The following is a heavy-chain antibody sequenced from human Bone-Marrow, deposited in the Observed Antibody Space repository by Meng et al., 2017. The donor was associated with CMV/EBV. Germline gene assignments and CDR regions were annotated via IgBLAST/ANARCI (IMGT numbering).Heavy chain of an antibody. V-gene: IGHV1-2*02. J-gene: IGHJ6*02. Sequence: ASVKVSCKASGYTFTGYYMHWVRQAPGQGLEWMGWINPNSGGTNYAQKFQGRVTMTRDTSISTAYMELSRLRSDDTAVYYCAREKQDCSSTSCYLYYYYGMDVWGQGTTVTVS. CDR3: AREKQDCSSTSCYLYYYYGMDV. CDR1: GYTFTGYY. D-gene: IGHD2-2*01. CDR2: INPNSGGT.